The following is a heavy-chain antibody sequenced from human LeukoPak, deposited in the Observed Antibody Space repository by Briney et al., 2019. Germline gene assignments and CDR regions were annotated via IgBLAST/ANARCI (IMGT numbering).Heavy chain of an antibody. J-gene: IGHJ1*01. V-gene: IGHV3-7*01. CDR1: GFTFSSYW. CDR2: IKQDGSEK. Sequence: GGSLRLSCAASGFTFSSYWMSWVRQAPGKGLEWVANIKQDGSEKYYVDSVKGRFTISRDNAKNSLYLQMNSLRAEDTAVYCCARDSGSSWYSAEYFQHWGQGTLVTVSS. D-gene: IGHD6-13*01. CDR3: ARDSGSSWYSAEYFQH.